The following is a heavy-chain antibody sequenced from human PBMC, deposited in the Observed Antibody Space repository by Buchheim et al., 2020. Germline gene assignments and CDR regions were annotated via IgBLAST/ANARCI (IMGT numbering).Heavy chain of an antibody. D-gene: IGHD2-15*01. CDR2: IYYSGST. CDR3: ATTGRGYCSGGSWKCWFDP. Sequence: QVQLQESGPGLVKPSQTLSLTCTVSGGSISSGGYYWSWIRQHPGKGLEWIGYIYYSGSTYYNPSPKSRVTISVDTSKNQFSLKLSSVTAADTAVYYCATTGRGYCSGGSWKCWFDPWGQGTL. V-gene: IGHV4-31*03. J-gene: IGHJ5*02. CDR1: GGSISSGGYY.